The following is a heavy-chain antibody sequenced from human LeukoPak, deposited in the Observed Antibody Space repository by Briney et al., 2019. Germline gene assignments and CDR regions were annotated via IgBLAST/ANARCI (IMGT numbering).Heavy chain of an antibody. D-gene: IGHD3-22*01. CDR3: ARLYSYESSGYYFYYFDY. CDR1: GGSISSYY. J-gene: IGHJ4*02. CDR2: IYYTGSP. Sequence: SETLSLTCTVCGGSISSYYWSWIRQPPGKGLEWIGHIYYTGSPNYNPSLKCRVTILLDTSKNQFSLKLSSVTAADTAVYYCARLYSYESSGYYFYYFDYWGQGTLVTVSS. V-gene: IGHV4-59*01.